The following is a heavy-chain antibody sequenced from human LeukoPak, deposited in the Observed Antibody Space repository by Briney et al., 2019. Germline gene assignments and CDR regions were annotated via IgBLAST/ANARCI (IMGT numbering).Heavy chain of an antibody. CDR3: ARVEGPTVNTMYYDL. CDR1: GFTFRNHG. V-gene: IGHV3-48*01. J-gene: IGHJ4*02. CDR2: ISPRSETK. Sequence: PGGSLRLSCVASGFTFRNHGMIWVRQAPGKGLEWLSYISPRSETKNYADSAKDRFTISRDDAENSVYLHMNSLRAEDTAVYYCARVEGPTVNTMYYDLWGQGTLVTVSS. D-gene: IGHD4-11*01.